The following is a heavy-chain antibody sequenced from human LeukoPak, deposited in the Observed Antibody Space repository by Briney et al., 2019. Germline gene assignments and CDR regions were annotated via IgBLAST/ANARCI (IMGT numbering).Heavy chain of an antibody. D-gene: IGHD3-10*01. CDR1: GGSISSSSYY. V-gene: IGHV4-61*02. J-gene: IGHJ4*02. CDR3: ARDRYYYGSGSFSFDY. Sequence: SETLSLTCTVSGGSISSSSYYWSWIRQPAGKGLEWIGRIYTSGSTNYNPSLKSRVTMSVDTSKNQFSLKLSSVTAADTAVYYCARDRYYYGSGSFSFDYWGQGTLVTVSS. CDR2: IYTSGST.